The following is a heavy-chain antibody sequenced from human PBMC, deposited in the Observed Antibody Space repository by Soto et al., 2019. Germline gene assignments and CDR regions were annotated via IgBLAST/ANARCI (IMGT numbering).Heavy chain of an antibody. J-gene: IGHJ6*02. D-gene: IGHD3-10*01. CDR3: AHTDGDYYYGMDV. V-gene: IGHV2-5*01. CDR2: IYWNDDK. Sequence: TLSLTCTVSGGSISSYYWSWIRQPPGKALEWLALIYWNDDKRYSPSLKSRLTIAKDTSKNQVVLTMTNMDPVDTATYYCAHTDGDYYYGMDVWGQGTTVTVSS. CDR1: GGSISSYYW.